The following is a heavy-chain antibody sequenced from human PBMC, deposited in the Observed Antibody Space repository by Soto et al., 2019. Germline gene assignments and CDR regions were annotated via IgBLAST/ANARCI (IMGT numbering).Heavy chain of an antibody. V-gene: IGHV4-4*02. CDR3: AREIVTAGGNNYFDP. J-gene: IGHJ5*02. CDR2: VYQTGDT. CDR1: GGTVASSHW. D-gene: IGHD2-21*02. Sequence: PSETLSLTCGVSGGTVASSHWWSWVRQSPGGGLEWIGNVYQTGDTNFNPSLQSRVTISVDKSNNQFSLRLNSLTAADTAVYFCAREIVTAGGNNYFDPWGPGTLVTVSS.